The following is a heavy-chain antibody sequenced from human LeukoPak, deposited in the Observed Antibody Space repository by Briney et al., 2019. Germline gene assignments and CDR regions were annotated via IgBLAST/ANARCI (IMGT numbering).Heavy chain of an antibody. D-gene: IGHD3-22*01. Sequence: SETLSLTCTVSGGSISSYYWSWIRQPPGKGLEWIGYIDYSGSTNYNPSLKSRVTISVDTSKNQFSLKLSSVTAADTAVYYCARVRYYDSSGYISYYFDYWGQGTLVTVSS. CDR3: ARVRYYDSSGYISYYFDY. V-gene: IGHV4-59*01. J-gene: IGHJ4*02. CDR1: GGSISSYY. CDR2: IDYSGST.